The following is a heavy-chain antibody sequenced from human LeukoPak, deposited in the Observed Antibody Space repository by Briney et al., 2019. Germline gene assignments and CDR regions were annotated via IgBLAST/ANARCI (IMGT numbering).Heavy chain of an antibody. CDR1: GFTFSSYS. V-gene: IGHV3-21*01. D-gene: IGHD3-10*01. CDR3: AREYYYGSGSHRTDY. J-gene: IGHJ4*02. CDR2: ISSSSSYI. Sequence: GRSLRLSCAASGFTFSSYSMNWVRQAPGRGLEWVSSISSSSSYIYYADSVKGRFTISRDNAKNSLYLQMNSLRAEDTAVYYCAREYYYGSGSHRTDYWGQGTLVTVSS.